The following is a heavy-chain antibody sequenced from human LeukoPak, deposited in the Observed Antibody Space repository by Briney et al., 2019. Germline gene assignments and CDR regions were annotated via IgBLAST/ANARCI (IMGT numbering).Heavy chain of an antibody. CDR3: ARLIPADSSGWYNWFDP. V-gene: IGHV5-10-1*01. CDR1: GYSFTSYW. D-gene: IGHD6-19*01. CDR2: IDPSDSYT. J-gene: IGHJ5*02. Sequence: GESLKISCKGSGYSFTSYWISWVCQMPGKGLELMGRIDPSDSYTNYSPSFQGHVTISADKSISTAYLQWSSLKASDTAMYYCARLIPADSSGWYNWFDPWGQGTLVTVSS.